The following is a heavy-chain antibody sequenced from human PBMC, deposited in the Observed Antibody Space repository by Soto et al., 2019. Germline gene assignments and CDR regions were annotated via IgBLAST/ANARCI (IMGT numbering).Heavy chain of an antibody. J-gene: IGHJ3*02. CDR3: AREAHFYGRSDVYDI. V-gene: IGHV3-23*01. CDR1: GLTFSNYA. D-gene: IGHD3-10*02. Sequence: GGSLRLSCATSGLTFSNYAMSWVRQAPGGGLEWVSSMSGSSSTTYYADSVRGRFTISRDRSKNTLYLQMSSLRAEDTAVYYCAREAHFYGRSDVYDIWGQGTLVTVSS. CDR2: MSGSSSTT.